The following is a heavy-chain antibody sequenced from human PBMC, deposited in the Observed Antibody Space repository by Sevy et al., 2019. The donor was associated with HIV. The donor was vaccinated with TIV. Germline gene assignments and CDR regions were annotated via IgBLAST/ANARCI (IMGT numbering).Heavy chain of an antibody. CDR3: AKPVFVTTLTLNFDY. D-gene: IGHD1-1*01. CDR2: ISGSGGST. J-gene: IGHJ4*02. V-gene: IGHV3-23*01. Sequence: GGSLRLSCAASGFTFSSYAMSWVRQAPGKGLEWVSAISGSGGSTYYADSVKGRFTISGDNSKNTLYLQMNSLRAEDTAVYYCAKPVFVTTLTLNFDYWGQGTLVTVSS. CDR1: GFTFSSYA.